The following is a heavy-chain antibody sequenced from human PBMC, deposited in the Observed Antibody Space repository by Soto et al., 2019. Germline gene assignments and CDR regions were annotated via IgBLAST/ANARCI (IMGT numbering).Heavy chain of an antibody. CDR1: GFTFHYYA. D-gene: IGHD2-2*01. CDR2: ISWNSGSM. CDR3: VKDDRDCSSSSCYVSSFHYYGMDV. Sequence: EVQLVESGGGLVQPGTSLRLSCAASGFTFHYYAMHWVRQAPGKGLEWVSGISWNSGSMDYADSVKGRFTISRDNAKNSLYLQMIGLTAADTAFYYCVKDDRDCSSSSCYVSSFHYYGMDVWGQGTTVTVSS. V-gene: IGHV3-9*01. J-gene: IGHJ6*02.